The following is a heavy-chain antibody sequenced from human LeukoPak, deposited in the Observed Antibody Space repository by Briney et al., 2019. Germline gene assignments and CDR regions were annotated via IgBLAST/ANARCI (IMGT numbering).Heavy chain of an antibody. CDR2: IYHTGST. CDR1: GVAISRGGYA. D-gene: IGHD7-27*01. V-gene: IGHV4-61*08. CDR3: ASRKLGNDY. J-gene: IGHJ4*02. Sequence: PSETLSLTCAVSGVAISRGGYAWNWIRQSPGKGLEWIGYIYHTGSTSYSPSLKSRVTISADTSQNQFSLKLSSVTAADTAVYYCASRKLGNDYWGQGTLVTVSS.